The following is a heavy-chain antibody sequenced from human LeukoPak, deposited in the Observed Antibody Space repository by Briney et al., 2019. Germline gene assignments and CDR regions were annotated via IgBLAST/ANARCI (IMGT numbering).Heavy chain of an antibody. CDR3: ARGGGKRVGGGGFDI. CDR1: GFTFSDFY. CDR2: ISTTGNTK. J-gene: IGHJ3*02. D-gene: IGHD3-16*01. Sequence: GGSLRLSCAASGFTFSDFYMSWIRQTPEKGLEWISHISTTGNTKYYADSVIGRFSISRDNAKNSVYLQMNSLRAEDTAIYYCARGGGKRVGGGGFDIWGQGTMVAVSS. V-gene: IGHV3-11*04.